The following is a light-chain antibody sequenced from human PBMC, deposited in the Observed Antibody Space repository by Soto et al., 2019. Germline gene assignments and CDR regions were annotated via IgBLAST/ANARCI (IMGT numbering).Light chain of an antibody. CDR3: QQSYTTPLFT. CDR2: AAS. V-gene: IGKV1-39*01. J-gene: IGKJ3*01. Sequence: DIQMTQSPSSLSASVGDRVTITCRASQSISDSLNWYQRKPGKAPRLLIYAASTLQSGVPSRFSGSGSGTDFTLTISSLQPEDFATYYCQQSYTTPLFTFGPGNKVDIK. CDR1: QSISDS.